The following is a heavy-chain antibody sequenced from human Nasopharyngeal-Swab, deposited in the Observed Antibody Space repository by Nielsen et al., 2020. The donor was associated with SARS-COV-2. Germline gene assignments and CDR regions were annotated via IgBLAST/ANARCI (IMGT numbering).Heavy chain of an antibody. D-gene: IGHD1-1*01. V-gene: IGHV4-59*01. Sequence: GSLRLSCTVSGGSISGYYWSWIRQPPGEGLEWIGYIYYSGSTNYNRSLGSRVTISVDTSKNQFSLHLTSVAAADTAMYYCARRTTYDHFDYWGQGILVTVSS. CDR1: GGSISGYY. CDR3: ARRTTYDHFDY. CDR2: IYYSGST. J-gene: IGHJ4*02.